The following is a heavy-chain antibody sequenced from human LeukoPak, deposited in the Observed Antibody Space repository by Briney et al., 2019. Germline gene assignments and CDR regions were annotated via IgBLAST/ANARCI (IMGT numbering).Heavy chain of an antibody. CDR3: ARHFYDFNKAFDI. V-gene: IGHV4-34*01. CDR1: GGSFSGYY. D-gene: IGHD3-3*01. Sequence: PSETLSLTCAVYGGSFSGYYWSWIRQPPGKGLEWIGEINHSGSTNYNPSLKSRVTISVDTSKNQFSLKLSSVTAADTAVYYCARHFYDFNKAFDIWGQGIVVTVSS. CDR2: INHSGST. J-gene: IGHJ3*02.